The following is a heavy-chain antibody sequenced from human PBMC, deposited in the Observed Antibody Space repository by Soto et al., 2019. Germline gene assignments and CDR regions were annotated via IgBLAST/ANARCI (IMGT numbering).Heavy chain of an antibody. CDR3: PKIQCV. Sequence: SETLSLTCTVSGGSISSYYWSWIRQPPGKGLEWIGYMYNTGSTIYNPSLKSRVTISVDTSKNQFSLKLSSVTAAYTAVYYCPKIQCVWGQGTLVPVSS. D-gene: IGHD6-19*01. CDR1: GGSISSYY. V-gene: IGHV4-59*01. J-gene: IGHJ1*01. CDR2: MYNTGST.